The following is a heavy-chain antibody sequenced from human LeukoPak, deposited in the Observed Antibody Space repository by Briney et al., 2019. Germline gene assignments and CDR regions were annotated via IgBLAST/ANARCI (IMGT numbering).Heavy chain of an antibody. D-gene: IGHD3-22*01. CDR3: ARVLYYYDSSGYYDY. J-gene: IGHJ4*02. V-gene: IGHV1-18*01. Sequence: ASVKVSCKASDFTFQSYGFTWVRQAPGQGLEWMGWIGAYNGQTNYAQKFQDRVTLTTDASTSTAYMELRGLRSDDTAVYYCARVLYYYDSSGYYDYWGQGTLVTVSS. CDR1: DFTFQSYG. CDR2: IGAYNGQT.